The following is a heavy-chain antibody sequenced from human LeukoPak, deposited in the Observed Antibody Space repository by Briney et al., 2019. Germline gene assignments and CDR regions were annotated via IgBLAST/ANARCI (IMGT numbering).Heavy chain of an antibody. J-gene: IGHJ4*02. V-gene: IGHV3-9*03. CDR1: GFPFDDKA. CDR3: VKDIGSGSYRYGGYFDY. D-gene: IGHD1-26*01. CDR2: ISRNSDST. Sequence: GRSLRLSCAASGFPFDDKAMHWVRQAPGKGLEWVAGISRNSDSTGYADSVKGQFTISRDNAKNSLYLQMNSLRAEDMALYYCVKDIGSGSYRYGGYFDYWGQGTLVTVSS.